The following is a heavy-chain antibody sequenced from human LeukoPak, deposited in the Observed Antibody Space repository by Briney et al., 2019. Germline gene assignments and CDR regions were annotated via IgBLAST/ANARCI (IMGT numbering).Heavy chain of an antibody. Sequence: PSETLFLTCTVSGGSISSYYWSWIRQPPGKGLGWIGYISYSGSTNYNPSLKSRVTMSLDTSKNQFSLKLSSVTAADTAVYYCARYHTGDFDYWGQGTLVTVSS. CDR1: GGSISSYY. V-gene: IGHV4-59*08. CDR3: ARYHTGDFDY. J-gene: IGHJ4*02. D-gene: IGHD1-14*01. CDR2: ISYSGST.